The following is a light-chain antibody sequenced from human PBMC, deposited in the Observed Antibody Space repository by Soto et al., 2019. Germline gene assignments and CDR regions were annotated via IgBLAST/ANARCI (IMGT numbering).Light chain of an antibody. CDR3: SSYTSSSTVV. Sequence: QSALTQPASVSGSPGQSITISCTGTSSDVGFSNYVFWYQQHPGKAPILIISDVSNRPSGVSNRFSGSKSGNTASLTISGLQAEDEADYYCSSYTSSSTVVFGTGTKLTVL. V-gene: IGLV2-14*01. CDR1: SSDVGFSNY. J-gene: IGLJ1*01. CDR2: DVS.